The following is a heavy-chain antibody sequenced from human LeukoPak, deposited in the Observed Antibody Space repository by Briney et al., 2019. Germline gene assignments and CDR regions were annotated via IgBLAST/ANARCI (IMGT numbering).Heavy chain of an antibody. Sequence: GGSLRLSCAASGFTVSSNYMSWVRQAPGKGLEWVSVIYSGGSTYYADSVKGRFTISRDNSKNTLYLQMNSLRAEDTAVYYCARGPWDLRPLDYWGQGTLVTVSS. J-gene: IGHJ4*02. CDR2: IYSGGST. V-gene: IGHV3-66*01. CDR3: ARGPWDLRPLDY. D-gene: IGHD1-26*01. CDR1: GFTVSSNY.